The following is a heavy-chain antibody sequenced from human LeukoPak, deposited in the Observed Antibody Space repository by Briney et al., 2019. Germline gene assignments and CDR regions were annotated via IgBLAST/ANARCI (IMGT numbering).Heavy chain of an antibody. CDR2: ISSSSSSI. J-gene: IGHJ3*02. Sequence: PGGSLRLSCAASGLTFRTYSMNWVRQAPGKGLEWVSYISSSSSSIYYADSVKGRFTISRDNAKNSLYLQMNGLRDEDTAVYYCAREPRESCAAFDIWGQGTMVTVSS. CDR1: GLTFRTYS. CDR3: AREPRESCAAFDI. V-gene: IGHV3-48*02.